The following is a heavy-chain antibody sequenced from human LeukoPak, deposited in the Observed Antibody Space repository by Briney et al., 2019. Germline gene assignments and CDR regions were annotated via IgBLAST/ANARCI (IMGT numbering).Heavy chain of an antibody. V-gene: IGHV1-2*02. J-gene: IGHJ5*02. D-gene: IGHD2-2*01. CDR2: INPNSGGT. CDR1: GYTFTGYY. Sequence: ASVKVSCKASGYTFTGYYMHWVRQAPGQGLEWMGWINPNSGGTNYAQKFQGRVTMTRDTSISTAYMELSRLRSDDTAVYYCARGVGYQLLFPWFDPWGQGTLVTVSS. CDR3: ARGVGYQLLFPWFDP.